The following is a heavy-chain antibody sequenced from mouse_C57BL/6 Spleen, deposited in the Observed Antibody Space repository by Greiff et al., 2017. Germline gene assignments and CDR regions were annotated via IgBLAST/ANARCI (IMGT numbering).Heavy chain of an antibody. CDR2: ISDGGSYT. CDR3: ARDRDYSNSGYFDV. CDR1: GFTFSSYA. Sequence: EVQVVESGGGLVKPGGSLKLSCAASGFTFSSYAMSWVRQTPEKRLEWVATISDGGSYTYYPDNVKGRFTISRDNAKNNLYLQMSHLKSEDTAMYYCARDRDYSNSGYFDVWGTGTTVTVSS. D-gene: IGHD2-5*01. V-gene: IGHV5-4*01. J-gene: IGHJ1*03.